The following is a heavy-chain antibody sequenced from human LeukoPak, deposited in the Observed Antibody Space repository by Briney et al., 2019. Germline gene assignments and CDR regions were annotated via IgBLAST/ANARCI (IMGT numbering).Heavy chain of an antibody. CDR3: ARALNIYYDFWSGYYSNWFDP. Sequence: SETLSLTCTVSGGSISSHYWSWIRQPPGKGLKWIGYIYYSGSTNYNPSLKSRVTISVDTPKNQFSLKLSSVTAADTAVYYCARALNIYYDFWSGYYSNWFDPWGQGTLVTVSS. CDR2: IYYSGST. D-gene: IGHD3-3*01. CDR1: GGSISSHY. V-gene: IGHV4-59*11. J-gene: IGHJ5*02.